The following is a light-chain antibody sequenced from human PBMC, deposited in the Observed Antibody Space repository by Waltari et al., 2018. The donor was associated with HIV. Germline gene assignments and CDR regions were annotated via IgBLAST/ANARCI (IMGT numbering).Light chain of an antibody. CDR1: QSVSSNY. CDR2: GAS. Sequence: EIVLTQSPGTLSLSPGKKATLSCRASQSVSSNYLAWYQQKPAQAPRLVIYGASSSATGIPARFSGSGSGTDFTLTISRLEPEDFAVYYCQQYGTSPPTFGQGTKVEVK. V-gene: IGKV3-20*01. J-gene: IGKJ1*01. CDR3: QQYGTSPPT.